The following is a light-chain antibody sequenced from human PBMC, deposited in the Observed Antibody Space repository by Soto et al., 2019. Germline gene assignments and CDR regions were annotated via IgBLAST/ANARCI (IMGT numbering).Light chain of an antibody. Sequence: QSALTQPASVSGSPGQSIAISCTGTSSDVGRYNYVSWYQQHPGKAPKLMIYEVSNRPSGVSIRFSGSKSGNTASLTISGLQAEDEADYYCSAYTTSSTTLYVFGPGTKLTVL. CDR2: EVS. V-gene: IGLV2-14*01. CDR3: SAYTTSSTTLYV. CDR1: SSDVGRYNY. J-gene: IGLJ1*01.